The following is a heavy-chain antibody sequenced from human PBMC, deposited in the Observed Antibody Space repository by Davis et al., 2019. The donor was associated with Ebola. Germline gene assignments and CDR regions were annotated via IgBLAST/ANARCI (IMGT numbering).Heavy chain of an antibody. CDR3: AIASWGPAARPLLYS. J-gene: IGHJ4*02. V-gene: IGHV3-23*01. Sequence: GGSLRLSCAASGFTSSAHLMSWVRHAPGKGLEWVSAVSGSGTTTGYADSVKGRFTISRDNSNNTLYLQMDSLRVEDTARYYCAIASWGPAARPLLYSWGQGTLVTVSS. D-gene: IGHD2-2*02. CDR1: GFTSSAHL. CDR2: VSGSGTTT.